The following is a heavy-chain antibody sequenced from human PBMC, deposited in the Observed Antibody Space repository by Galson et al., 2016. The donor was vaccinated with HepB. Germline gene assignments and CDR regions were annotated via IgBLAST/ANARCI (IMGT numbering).Heavy chain of an antibody. V-gene: IGHV3-73*01. CDR1: GFFFSGPV. D-gene: IGHD3-16*01. CDR3: SSRDFTHYGVDY. Sequence: SLRLSCAGSGFFFSGPVMHWVRQASGKGLEWFGRIRSKTHSSATAYATSVEGRFTISRDDSTNTRYLLMNSLKTEDPAVYYCSSRDFTHYGVDYWGLGTLVIVSS. CDR2: IRSKTHSSAT. J-gene: IGHJ4*02.